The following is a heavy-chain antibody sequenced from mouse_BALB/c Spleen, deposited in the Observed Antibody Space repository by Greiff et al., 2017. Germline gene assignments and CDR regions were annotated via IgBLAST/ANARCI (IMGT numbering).Heavy chain of an antibody. CDR2: ISSGGGST. V-gene: IGHV5-12-1*01. J-gene: IGHJ4*01. CDR1: GFAFSSYD. D-gene: IGHD2-2*01. CDR3: ARQGYGYDEGAMDY. Sequence: EVKLVESGGGLVKPGGSLKLSCAASGFAFSSYDMSWVRQTPEKRLEWVAYISSGGGSTYYPDTVKGRFTISRDNAKNTLYLQMSSLKSEDTAMYYCARQGYGYDEGAMDYWGQGTSVTVSS.